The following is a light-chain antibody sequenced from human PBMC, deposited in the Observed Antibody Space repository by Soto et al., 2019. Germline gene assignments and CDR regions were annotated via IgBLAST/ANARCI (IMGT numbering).Light chain of an antibody. V-gene: IGKV1-5*03. Sequence: DIQMTQXXSTLSASVGDRVTITCRASQSISNWLAWYQQKPGKAPKLLIYKASSLESGVPSRFXXXXXXXXXXXXISSLQPDDFATYYCQQYNSYPWTFGQGTKVEXK. J-gene: IGKJ1*01. CDR1: QSISNW. CDR2: KAS. CDR3: QQYNSYPWT.